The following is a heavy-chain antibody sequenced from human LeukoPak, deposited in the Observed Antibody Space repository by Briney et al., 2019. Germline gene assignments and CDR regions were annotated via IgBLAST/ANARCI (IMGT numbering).Heavy chain of an antibody. CDR2: IDPSDSYT. J-gene: IGHJ6*02. CDR3: ARHEDIVVVPAASYYYYGMDV. CDR1: GYSFTSYW. Sequence: GESLRISCKGSGYSFTSYWISWVRQMPGKGLEWMGRIDPSDSYTNYSPSFQGHVTISADKSTSTAYLQWSSLKASDTAMYYCARHEDIVVVPAASYYYYGMDVWGQGTTVTVPS. D-gene: IGHD2-2*01. V-gene: IGHV5-10-1*01.